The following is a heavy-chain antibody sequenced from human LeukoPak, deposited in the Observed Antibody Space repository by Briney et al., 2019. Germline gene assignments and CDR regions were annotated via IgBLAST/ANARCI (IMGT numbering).Heavy chain of an antibody. CDR1: GGTFSSYA. CDR2: IIPIFGTA. D-gene: IGHD3-22*01. V-gene: IGHV1-69*13. J-gene: IGHJ4*02. Sequence: SVKVSCKASGGTFSSYAISWVRQAPGQGLEWMGGIIPIFGTANYAQKFQGRVTITADESTSTAYMELSSLRSEDTAVYYCARVQRYYDSSGYYTPLDYWGQGTLVTVSS. CDR3: ARVQRYYDSSGYYTPLDY.